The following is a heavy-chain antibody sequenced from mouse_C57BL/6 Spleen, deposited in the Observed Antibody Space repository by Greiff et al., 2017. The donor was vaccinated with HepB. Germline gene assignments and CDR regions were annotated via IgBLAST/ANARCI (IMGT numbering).Heavy chain of an antibody. CDR2: ISDGGSYT. CDR3: ARDQDDYDQAWFAY. Sequence: EVKLVESGGGLVKPGGSLKLSCAASGFTFSSYAMSWVRQTPEKRLEWVATISDGGSYTYYPDNVKGRFTISRDNAKNNLYLQMSHLKSEDTAMYYGARDQDDYDQAWFAYWGQGTLVTVSA. CDR1: GFTFSSYA. J-gene: IGHJ3*01. V-gene: IGHV5-4*01. D-gene: IGHD2-4*01.